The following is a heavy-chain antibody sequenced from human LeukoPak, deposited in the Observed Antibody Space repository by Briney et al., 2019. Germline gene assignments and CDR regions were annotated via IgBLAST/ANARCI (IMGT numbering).Heavy chain of an antibody. J-gene: IGHJ4*02. Sequence: ASVKVSCKASGYTFTGYYMHWVRQAPGQGLEWMGWINPNSGGTNYAQKFQGRVTMTRDTSISIAYMELSRLRSDDTAVYYCARGQHSGYDSYFDYWGQGTLVTVSS. CDR1: GYTFTGYY. CDR3: ARGQHSGYDSYFDY. CDR2: INPNSGGT. V-gene: IGHV1-2*02. D-gene: IGHD5-12*01.